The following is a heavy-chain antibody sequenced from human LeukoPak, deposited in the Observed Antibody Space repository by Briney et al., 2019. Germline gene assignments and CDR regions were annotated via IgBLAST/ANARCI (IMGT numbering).Heavy chain of an antibody. CDR3: ARVTVATNAIDY. J-gene: IGHJ4*02. V-gene: IGHV4-4*02. CDR1: GGSISSSNW. D-gene: IGHD5-12*01. CDR2: IYHSGNT. Sequence: SETLSLTCAVSGGSISSSNWWSWVRQPPGKGLEWIGNIYHSGNTYYNPSLQSRVTISIDRSTNQFSLKVSSVTAADTAMYYCARVTVATNAIDYWGQGTLVTVSS.